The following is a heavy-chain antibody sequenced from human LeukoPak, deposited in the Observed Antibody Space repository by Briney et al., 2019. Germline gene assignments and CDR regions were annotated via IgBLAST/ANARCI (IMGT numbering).Heavy chain of an antibody. Sequence: SETLSLTCSVSGGSISSYYWSWVRQPPGKGLEWIGNIYYTGSTYYNPSLKSRVIISIDTSKNQFSLRLSSVTAADTAVYYCAALGDYAVFGLDYWGQGTLVTVSS. J-gene: IGHJ4*02. CDR1: GGSISSYY. CDR2: IYYTGST. CDR3: AALGDYAVFGLDY. D-gene: IGHD4-17*01. V-gene: IGHV4-59*08.